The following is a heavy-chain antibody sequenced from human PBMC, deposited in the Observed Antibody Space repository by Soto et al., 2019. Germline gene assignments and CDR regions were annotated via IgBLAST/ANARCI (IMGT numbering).Heavy chain of an antibody. Sequence: QVQLQQWGAGLLKPSETLSLTCAVYGGSFSGYYWSWIRQPPGQGLEWIGEINHSGSTNYNPSLKSRVTISVDTSKNQFSLKLSSVTAADTAVYYCASGTSYYYYGMDVWGQGTTVTVSS. J-gene: IGHJ6*02. CDR3: ASGTSYYYYGMDV. V-gene: IGHV4-34*01. CDR1: GGSFSGYY. CDR2: INHSGST.